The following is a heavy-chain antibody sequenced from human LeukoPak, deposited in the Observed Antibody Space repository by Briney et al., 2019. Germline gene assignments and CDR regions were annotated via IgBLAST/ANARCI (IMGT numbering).Heavy chain of an antibody. CDR2: IYFSGNT. D-gene: IGHD4-17*01. J-gene: IGHJ4*02. Sequence: SETLSLTCTVSGGSISIGGHHWSWIRQHPGKGLEWIGYIYFSGNTYYNPSLKSRVTISVDTSKNQFSLKLSSVTAADTAVYYCARVPSDYGVYYFDYWGQGTLVTVSS. V-gene: IGHV4-31*03. CDR1: GGSISIGGHH. CDR3: ARVPSDYGVYYFDY.